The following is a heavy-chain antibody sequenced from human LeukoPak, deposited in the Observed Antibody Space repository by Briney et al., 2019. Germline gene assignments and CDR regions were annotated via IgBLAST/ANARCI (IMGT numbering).Heavy chain of an antibody. CDR2: INHSGST. J-gene: IGHJ4*02. CDR1: GGSFSGYY. CDR3: ASQDFWSGYYNY. Sequence: ASETLSLTCAVYGGSFSGYYWSWIRQPPGKGLEWIGEINHSGSTNYNPSLKSRVTISVDTSKNQFSLKLSSVTAADTAVYYCASQDFWSGYYNYWGQGTLVTVSS. D-gene: IGHD3-3*01. V-gene: IGHV4-34*01.